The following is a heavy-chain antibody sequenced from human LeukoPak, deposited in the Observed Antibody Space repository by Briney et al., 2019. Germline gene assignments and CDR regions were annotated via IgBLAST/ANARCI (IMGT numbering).Heavy chain of an antibody. CDR3: ASEYRSHDAFDI. J-gene: IGHJ3*02. Sequence: SGTLSLTCAVSGGSISSSNWWSWIRQPPGKGLEWIGEIYHSGSTNYNPSLKSRVTISVDTSKNQFSLKLSSVTAADTAVYYCASEYRSHDAFDIWGQGTMVTVSS. V-gene: IGHV4-4*02. CDR2: IYHSGST. D-gene: IGHD2-15*01. CDR1: GGSISSSNW.